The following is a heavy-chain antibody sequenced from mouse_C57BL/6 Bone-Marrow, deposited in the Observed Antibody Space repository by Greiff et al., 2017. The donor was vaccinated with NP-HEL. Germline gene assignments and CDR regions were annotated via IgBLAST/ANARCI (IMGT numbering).Heavy chain of an antibody. CDR2: IDPANGNT. CDR3: ARIIYYYGSSYVKWYFDV. Sequence: EVQLQQSVAELVRPGASVKLSCTASGFNIKNTYMHWVKQRPEQGLEWIGRIDPANGNTKYAPKFQGKATITADTSSNTAYLQLSSLTSEDTAIYYCARIIYYYGSSYVKWYFDVWGTGTTVTVSS. V-gene: IGHV14-3*01. J-gene: IGHJ1*03. D-gene: IGHD1-1*01. CDR1: GFNIKNTY.